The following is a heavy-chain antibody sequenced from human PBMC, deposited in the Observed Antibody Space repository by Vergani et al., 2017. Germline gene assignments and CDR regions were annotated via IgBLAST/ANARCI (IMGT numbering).Heavy chain of an antibody. CDR3: ARQFWVCQGVGAFEP. D-gene: IGHD3/OR15-3a*01. CDR2: VFHSGSA. J-gene: IGHJ3*01. Sequence: QVQLQESGPGLVKPSETLSLTCSVSGYSISRGHYWCWIRQPPGKGLEWIATVFHSGSAYYNPSPRRRVTISVETSKNQFSLRLTTLTAADTAVYYCARQFWVCQGVGAFEPWGRGTEVSVSS. V-gene: IGHV4-38-2*02. CDR1: GYSISRGHY.